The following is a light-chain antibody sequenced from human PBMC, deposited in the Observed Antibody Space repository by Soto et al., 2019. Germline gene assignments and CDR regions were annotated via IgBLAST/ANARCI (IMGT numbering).Light chain of an antibody. Sequence: SYELTQPPSVSVAPGQTASITCGGNNIGTKSVHWYQQRPGQAPVLVVYDDSDRPSGITERFSGSNSGNTATLTISRVEAGDEADYYCQLWDSPSDHVVFGGGTKLTVL. V-gene: IGLV3-21*02. J-gene: IGLJ3*02. CDR3: QLWDSPSDHVV. CDR2: DDS. CDR1: NIGTKS.